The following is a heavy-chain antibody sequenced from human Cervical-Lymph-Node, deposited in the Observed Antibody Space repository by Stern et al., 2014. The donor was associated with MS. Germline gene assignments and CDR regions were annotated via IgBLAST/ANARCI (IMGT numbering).Heavy chain of an antibody. CDR1: GYSFTANW. D-gene: IGHD4-17*01. Sequence: VQLVESGAEVKKPGESLKISCKGSGYSFTANWIAWVRQMPGKGLEWMESSYPGAVDPRYSPSFQGQVTTSADKSISPASLQWSSLKASDTAMYYCARDYGDYAFDYWGQGTLVTVSS. V-gene: IGHV5-51*01. J-gene: IGHJ4*02. CDR3: ARDYGDYAFDY. CDR2: SYPGAVDP.